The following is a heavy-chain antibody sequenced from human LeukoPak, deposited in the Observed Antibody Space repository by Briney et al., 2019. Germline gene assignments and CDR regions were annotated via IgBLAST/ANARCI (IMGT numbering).Heavy chain of an antibody. D-gene: IGHD4-17*01. J-gene: IGHJ4*02. V-gene: IGHV4-38-2*01. CDR1: GYSLSSGYY. CDR3: ASPVPDY. Sequence: PSETLSLTCAVSGYSLSSGYYWGWIRQPPGKGLEWIGSIYHSGSTYYNPSLKSRVTISVDTSKNQFSLKLSSVTAADTAVYYCASPVPDYWGQGTLVTVSS. CDR2: IYHSGST.